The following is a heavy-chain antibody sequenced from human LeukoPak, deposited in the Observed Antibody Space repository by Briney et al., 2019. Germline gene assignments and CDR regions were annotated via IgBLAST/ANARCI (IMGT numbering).Heavy chain of an antibody. CDR2: VWYDGSNI. CDR1: GFTFSTYG. V-gene: IGHV3-33*01. Sequence: GGSLRLSCAASGFTFSTYGMHWVRQAPGKGLEWVAVVWYDGSNIHYVDSVKGRFTISRDNSKSTLYLQMNSLTAEDTAVYYRARGGYSGTYFFDYWGQGTLVPVSS. D-gene: IGHD1-26*01. J-gene: IGHJ4*02. CDR3: ARGGYSGTYFFDY.